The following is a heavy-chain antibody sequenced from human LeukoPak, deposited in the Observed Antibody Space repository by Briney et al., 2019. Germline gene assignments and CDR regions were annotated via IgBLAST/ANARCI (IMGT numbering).Heavy chain of an antibody. D-gene: IGHD3-3*01. CDR1: GGSISSYH. J-gene: IGHJ4*02. CDR2: IYTSGST. V-gene: IGHV4-4*07. CDR3: ARDTSTTYYDFWSGYQAGGFDY. Sequence: PSETLSLTCTVSGGSISSYHWSWIRQPAGKGLEWIGRIYTSGSTNYNPSLKSRVTMSVDTSKNQFSLKLSSVTAADTAVYYCARDTSTTYYDFWSGYQAGGFDYWGQGTLVTVSS.